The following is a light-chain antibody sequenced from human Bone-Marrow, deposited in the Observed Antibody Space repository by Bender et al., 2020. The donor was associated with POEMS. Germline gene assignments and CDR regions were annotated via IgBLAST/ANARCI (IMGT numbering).Light chain of an antibody. CDR2: DVT. J-gene: IGLJ2*01. V-gene: IGLV2-14*03. CDR3: SSYISTTMRI. CDR1: SSNFGDSKY. Sequence: QSALTPPASVSGSPGQSITISCTGSSSNFGDSKYVSWYQQHPGKVPKLIIYDVTKRPSGVSKRVSGSKSGNTDSMIISGLRAEDEADYYCSSYISTTMRILGGGTKLTV.